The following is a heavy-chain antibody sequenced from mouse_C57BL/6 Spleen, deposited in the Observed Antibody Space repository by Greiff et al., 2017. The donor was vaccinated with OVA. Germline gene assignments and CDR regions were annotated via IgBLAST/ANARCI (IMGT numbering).Heavy chain of an antibody. CDR3: GRSGGLTWFAY. CDR2: IYPGDGDT. Sequence: QVQLQQSGAELVKPGASVKISCTASGYAFSSYWLTWVQQRPGKGLEWLGLIYPGDGDTTYNGKFKGTAPLTVDKTGSTDYKQLSSLTAEDAAVYCGGRSGGLTWFAYWGKGTLVTVSA. CDR1: GYAFSSYW. J-gene: IGHJ3*01. V-gene: IGHV1-80*01. D-gene: IGHD3-1*01.